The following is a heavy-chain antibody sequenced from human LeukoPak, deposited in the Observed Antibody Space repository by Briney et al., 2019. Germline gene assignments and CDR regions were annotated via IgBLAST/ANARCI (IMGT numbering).Heavy chain of an antibody. D-gene: IGHD3-22*01. CDR1: GYTFTSYY. CDR2: INPSGGST. Sequence: ASVKVSCKASGYTFTSYYMHWVRQAPGQGLEWMGIINPSGGSTSYAQKFQGRVTMTRDTSTSTVYMELSSLRAEDTAVYYCARVAGEYDSSGYYYPYYFDYWAREPWSPSPQ. CDR3: ARVAGEYDSSGYYYPYYFDY. J-gene: IGHJ4*02. V-gene: IGHV1-46*01.